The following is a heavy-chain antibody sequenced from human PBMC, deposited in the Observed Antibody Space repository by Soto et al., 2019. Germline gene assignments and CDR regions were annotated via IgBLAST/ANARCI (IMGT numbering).Heavy chain of an antibody. CDR2: ITYDGSFQ. CDR3: AGDRVCGTCCTPRGF. V-gene: IGHV3-30*03. CDR1: GFNFANYG. J-gene: IGHJ4*02. Sequence: QAGGSLRLSCQASGFNFANYGMHWVRQAPGKGLEWVAVITYDGSFQYYADSVKGRFTISRDTSKNTLSLHLNSLKPEATAVYHCAGDRVCGTCCTPRGFWGQGTLVTVSS. D-gene: IGHD1-7*01.